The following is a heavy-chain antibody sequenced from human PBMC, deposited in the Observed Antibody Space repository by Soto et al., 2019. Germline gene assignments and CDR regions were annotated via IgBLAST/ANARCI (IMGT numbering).Heavy chain of an antibody. CDR2: IYYSGST. Sequence: SETLSLTCTVSGGSISSSSYYWGWIRQPPGKGLEWIGSIYYSGSTYYNPSLKSRVTISVDTSKNQFSLKLSSVTAADTAVYYCARAPYYDFWSGYYLGAFDIWGQGTMVTVSS. D-gene: IGHD3-3*01. V-gene: IGHV4-39*01. J-gene: IGHJ3*02. CDR3: ARAPYYDFWSGYYLGAFDI. CDR1: GGSISSSSYY.